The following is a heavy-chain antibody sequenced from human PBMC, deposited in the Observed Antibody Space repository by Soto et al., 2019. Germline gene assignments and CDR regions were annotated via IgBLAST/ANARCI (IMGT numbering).Heavy chain of an antibody. CDR3: ARDRDGGHNWFDP. V-gene: IGHV4-59*01. CDR1: GGSISRYY. J-gene: IGHJ5*02. D-gene: IGHD3-10*01. CDR2: TYYSGST. Sequence: QVQLQESGPGLVKPSETLSLTCTVSGGSISRYYWSWIRQPPGKGLEWIGYTYYSGSTNCNPSLKSRVTISVDTSKNQFSLKLSSLTAADTAVYYCARDRDGGHNWFDPWGQGTLVTVSS.